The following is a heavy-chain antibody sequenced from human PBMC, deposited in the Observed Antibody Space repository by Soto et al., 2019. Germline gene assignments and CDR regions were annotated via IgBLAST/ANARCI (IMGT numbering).Heavy chain of an antibody. CDR2: IYWDDDK. V-gene: IGHV2-5*02. Sequence: SGPTLVNPTPTLTLTCTFSGFSLSTSGVGVGWIRQPPGKALEWLALIYWDDDKRYSPSLMSRLTITKDTSKNQVVLTMLNMDPVDTATYYCAHTIITAAGSGWFDPWGQGALVTVSS. J-gene: IGHJ5*02. CDR3: AHTIITAAGSGWFDP. CDR1: GFSLSTSGVG. D-gene: IGHD6-13*01.